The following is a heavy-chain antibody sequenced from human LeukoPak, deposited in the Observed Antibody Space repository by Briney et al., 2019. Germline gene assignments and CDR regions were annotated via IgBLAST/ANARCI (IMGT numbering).Heavy chain of an antibody. Sequence: SETLSLTCAVYGGSFSGYYGSWIRQPPGKGLEWIGEIYHSGSTNYNPSLKSRVTISVDTSKNQFSLKLSSVTAADTAVYYCARGSITIFGVVTNPFDYWAQRTLVSVSS. J-gene: IGHJ4*02. V-gene: IGHV4-34*01. CDR1: GGSFSGYY. D-gene: IGHD3-3*01. CDR2: IYHSGST. CDR3: ARGSITIFGVVTNPFDY.